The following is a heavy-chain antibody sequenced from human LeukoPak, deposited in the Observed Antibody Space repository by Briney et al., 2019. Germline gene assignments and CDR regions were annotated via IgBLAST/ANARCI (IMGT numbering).Heavy chain of an antibody. CDR1: GYTFTSYG. J-gene: IGHJ4*02. D-gene: IGHD3-22*01. Sequence: ASVKVSCKASGYTFTSYGISWVRQAPGQGREWMGWISAYNGNTNYAQKLQGRVTMTTDTSTSTAYIELRSLRSDDTAVYYCARDSYDSSGSTDYWGQGTLVTVSS. CDR3: ARDSYDSSGSTDY. CDR2: ISAYNGNT. V-gene: IGHV1-18*01.